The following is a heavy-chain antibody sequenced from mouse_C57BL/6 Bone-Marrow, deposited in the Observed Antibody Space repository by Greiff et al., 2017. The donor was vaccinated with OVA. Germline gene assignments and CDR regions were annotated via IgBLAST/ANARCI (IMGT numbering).Heavy chain of an antibody. Sequence: EVKLVESGAELVRPGSSVKMSCKTSGYTFTSYGINWVKQRPGQGLEWIGYIYIGNGYTEYNEKFKGKATLTSDTSSSTAYMQLSSLTSEDSAIYFCARGIYSSNDVALFAYWGQGTLVTVSA. CDR1: GYTFTSYG. CDR3: ARGIYSSNDVALFAY. CDR2: IYIGNGYT. D-gene: IGHD2-12*01. V-gene: IGHV1-58*01. J-gene: IGHJ3*01.